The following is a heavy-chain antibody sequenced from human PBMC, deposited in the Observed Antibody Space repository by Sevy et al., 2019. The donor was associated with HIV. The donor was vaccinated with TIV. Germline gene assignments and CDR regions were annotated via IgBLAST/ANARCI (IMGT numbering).Heavy chain of an antibody. Sequence: GGSLRLSCAASGFTFSSYWMSWVRQAPGKGLEWVANIKQDGSEKYYVDSVKGRFTISRDNAKNSLYLQMNSLRAEDMAVYYCARLSRLGDDAFDIWGQGTMVTVSS. CDR3: ARLSRLGDDAFDI. J-gene: IGHJ3*02. D-gene: IGHD3-3*01. V-gene: IGHV3-7*01. CDR2: IKQDGSEK. CDR1: GFTFSSYW.